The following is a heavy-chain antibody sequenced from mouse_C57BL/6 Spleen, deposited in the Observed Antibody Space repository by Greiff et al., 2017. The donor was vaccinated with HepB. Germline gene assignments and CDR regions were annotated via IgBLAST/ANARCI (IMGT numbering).Heavy chain of an antibody. Sequence: VQLQQPGAELVMPGASVKLSCKASGYTFTSYWMHWVKQRPGQGLEWIGEIDPSDSYTNYNQKFKGKSTVTVDKSSSTAYMQLSSLTSEDSAVYYCARSNSNSFAYWGQGTLVTVAA. D-gene: IGHD2-5*01. CDR2: IDPSDSYT. CDR1: GYTFTSYW. V-gene: IGHV1-69*01. J-gene: IGHJ3*01. CDR3: ARSNSNSFAY.